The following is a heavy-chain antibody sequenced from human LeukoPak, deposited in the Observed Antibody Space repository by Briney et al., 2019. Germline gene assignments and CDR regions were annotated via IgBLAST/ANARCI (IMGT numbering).Heavy chain of an antibody. V-gene: IGHV4-61*01. D-gene: IGHD2-2*01. J-gene: IGHJ4*02. CDR3: GKMGCRHWTRTTCVFAASVKVY. CDR2: IYYTGST. Sequence: SETLSLTCTVPGGSVSCGRYYRSWIRQPPGKGLEWIGYIYYTGSTNYNPSLESRVTISVDTSKNQFSLNLSSVTAAATAVYSCGKMGCRHWTRTTCVFAASVKVYWCEGSLVTVSS. CDR1: GGSVSCGRYY.